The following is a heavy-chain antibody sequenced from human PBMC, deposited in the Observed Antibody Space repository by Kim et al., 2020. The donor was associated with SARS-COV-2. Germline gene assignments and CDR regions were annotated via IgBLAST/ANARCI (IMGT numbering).Heavy chain of an antibody. CDR1: GFTFSSYA. CDR3: ARAVYDSSGYPFDY. D-gene: IGHD3-22*01. CDR2: ISYDGSNK. J-gene: IGHJ4*02. V-gene: IGHV3-30*04. Sequence: GGSLRLSCAASGFTFSSYAMHWVRQAPGKGLEWVAVISYDGSNKYYADSVKGRFTISRDNSKNTLYLQMNSLRAEDTAVYYCARAVYDSSGYPFDYWGQG.